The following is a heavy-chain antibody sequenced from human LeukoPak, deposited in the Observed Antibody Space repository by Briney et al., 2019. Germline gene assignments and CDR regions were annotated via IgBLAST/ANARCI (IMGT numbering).Heavy chain of an antibody. CDR1: GSTSSDYY. J-gene: IGHJ4*02. CDR3: ARVRVAGFSDFDY. Sequence: GGSLRLSCAAPGSTSSDYYMTWIRQAPGKGLEWVSYISNGGSSLYYADSVKGRFTISRDNAKNSLFLQVNSLRAEDTALYYCARVRVAGFSDFDYWGQGTLVTVSS. V-gene: IGHV3-11*04. CDR2: ISNGGSSL. D-gene: IGHD6-19*01.